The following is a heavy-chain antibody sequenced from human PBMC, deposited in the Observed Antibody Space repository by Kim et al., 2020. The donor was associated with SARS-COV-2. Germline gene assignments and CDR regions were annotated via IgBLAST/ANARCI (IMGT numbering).Heavy chain of an antibody. V-gene: IGHV3-15*01. Sequence: VKGRFTISRDDSKNTLYLQMNSLKTEDTAVYYCTTTAYDFWSGYYGVDYWGQGTLVTVSS. CDR3: TTTAYDFWSGYYGVDY. J-gene: IGHJ4*02. D-gene: IGHD3-3*01.